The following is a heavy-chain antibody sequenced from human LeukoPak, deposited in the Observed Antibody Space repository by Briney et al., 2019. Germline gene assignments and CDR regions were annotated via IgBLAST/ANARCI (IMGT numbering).Heavy chain of an antibody. J-gene: IGHJ5*02. CDR2: FFRSPYSYYSGSW. Sequence: SETLSLTCTVSGCSISSSYFYWVWLRPPPGQVLVWIRSFFRSPYSYYSGSWYFNASLKRRVTISVYTPKNQFSLKMKSVTAADTAVYYCARQEGSTWEYNWFDPWGQGTLVTVSS. D-gene: IGHD6-13*01. CDR1: GCSISSSYFY. V-gene: IGHV4-39*01. CDR3: ARQEGSTWEYNWFDP.